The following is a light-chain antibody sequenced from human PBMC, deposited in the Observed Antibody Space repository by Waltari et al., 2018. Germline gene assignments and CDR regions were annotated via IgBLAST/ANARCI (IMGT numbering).Light chain of an antibody. Sequence: EIVLTQSPGTLPLAPGERATLSCRASQSVSRTLAWYQQKPGQAPSLLIYAASTRATGIPDRFSGSGSGTDFSLTISRLEPEDFAVYYCQHYVRLPATFGQGTKVEIK. CDR3: QHYVRLPAT. J-gene: IGKJ1*01. V-gene: IGKV3-20*01. CDR1: QSVSRT. CDR2: AAS.